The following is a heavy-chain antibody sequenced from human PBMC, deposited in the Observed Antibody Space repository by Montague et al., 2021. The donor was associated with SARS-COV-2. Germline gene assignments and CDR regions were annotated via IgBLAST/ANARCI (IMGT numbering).Heavy chain of an antibody. CDR1: GDSINNSRYY. D-gene: IGHD3-10*01. CDR2: IYYSGSA. V-gene: IGHV4-39*01. J-gene: IGHJ3*02. Sequence: SETLSLTCSVSGDSINNSRYYWGWIRQPPGKGLEWIGTIYYSGSAYYNPSLKSRVTISVDTSKDQFSLMLNSVTATDTAVYYCARLESTRGVIIRGAFHIWGQGTKVTVSS. CDR3: ARLESTRGVIIRGAFHI.